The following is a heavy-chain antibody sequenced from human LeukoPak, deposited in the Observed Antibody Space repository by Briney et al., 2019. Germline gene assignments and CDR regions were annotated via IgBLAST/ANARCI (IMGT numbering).Heavy chain of an antibody. V-gene: IGHV3-49*04. CDR2: IRSKAYGGTT. Sequence: PGRSLRLSCTASGFTFGDYAMSWVRQAPGEGLEWVGFIRSKAYGGTTEYAASVKGRFTISRDDSKSIAYLQMNSLKTEDTAVYYCTRVGDIAVVPAALWFDYWGQGTLVTVSS. J-gene: IGHJ4*02. CDR1: GFTFGDYA. CDR3: TRVGDIAVVPAALWFDY. D-gene: IGHD2-2*01.